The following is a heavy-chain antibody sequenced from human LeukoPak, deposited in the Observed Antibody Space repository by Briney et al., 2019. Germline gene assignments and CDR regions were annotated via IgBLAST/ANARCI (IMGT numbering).Heavy chain of an antibody. V-gene: IGHV3-11*04. CDR1: GFTFSDYY. J-gene: IGHJ4*02. CDR3: AGGSGSYCNDY. CDR2: ISSSGTTI. Sequence: GGPLRLSCAASGFTFSDYYMSWIRQAPGKGLEWVSYISSSGTTIYYADSVKGRFTISRDNAKNSLYLQMNSLRAEDTAVYYCAGGSGSYCNDYWGQGTLVTVSS. D-gene: IGHD1-26*01.